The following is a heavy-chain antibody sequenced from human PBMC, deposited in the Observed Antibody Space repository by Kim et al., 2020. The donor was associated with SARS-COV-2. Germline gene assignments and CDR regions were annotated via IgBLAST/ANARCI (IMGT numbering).Heavy chain of an antibody. V-gene: IGHV4-59*01. CDR1: GGSISSYY. CDR2: IYYSGST. J-gene: IGHJ3*02. D-gene: IGHD2-2*01. Sequence: SETLSLTCTVSGGSISSYYWSWIRQPPGKGLEWIGYIYYSGSTNYNPSLKSRVTISVDTSKNQFSLKLSSVTAADTAVYYCARSFRPSVVPAAIGAFDIWGQGTMVTVSS. CDR3: ARSFRPSVVPAAIGAFDI.